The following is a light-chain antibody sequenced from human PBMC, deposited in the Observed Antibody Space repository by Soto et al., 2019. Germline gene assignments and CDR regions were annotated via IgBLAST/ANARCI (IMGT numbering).Light chain of an antibody. Sequence: DIQMTQSPSTLSASVGDRVTITCRASERISRWLAWYQQNPGKAPKLLIYDASDLDSGVPSRFSGSGSGTEFTLTISSLQPDDFATYYCQQYNSYSRPFGKGTKLEI. CDR2: DAS. CDR1: ERISRW. J-gene: IGKJ2*01. CDR3: QQYNSYSRP. V-gene: IGKV1-5*01.